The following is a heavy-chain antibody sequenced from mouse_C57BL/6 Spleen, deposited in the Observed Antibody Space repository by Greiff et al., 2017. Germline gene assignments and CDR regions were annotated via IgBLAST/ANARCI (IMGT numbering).Heavy chain of an antibody. D-gene: IGHD1-1*01. Sequence: QVTLKVCGAELVKPGASVKISCKASGYAFSSYWMNWVKQRPGKGLEWIGQIYPGDGDTNYNGKFKGKATLTADKSSSTAYMQLSSLTSEDSAVYFCARWDYYCSSYGYYAMDYWGQGTSVTVSS. CDR2: IYPGDGDT. J-gene: IGHJ4*01. CDR1: GYAFSSYW. CDR3: ARWDYYCSSYGYYAMDY. V-gene: IGHV1-80*01.